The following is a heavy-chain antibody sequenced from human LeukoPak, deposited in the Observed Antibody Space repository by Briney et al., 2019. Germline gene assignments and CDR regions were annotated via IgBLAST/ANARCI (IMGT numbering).Heavy chain of an antibody. CDR1: GFTFSSYG. CDR3: ARDKLPDLYYYDSSGYYLDY. Sequence: GRSLRLSCAASGFTFSSYGMHWVRQAPGKGLEWVAVIWYDGSNKYYADSVKGRFTISRDNSKNTLYLQMNSLRAEDTAVYYCARDKLPDLYYYDSSGYYLDYWGQGTLVTVSS. J-gene: IGHJ4*02. V-gene: IGHV3-33*01. CDR2: IWYDGSNK. D-gene: IGHD3-22*01.